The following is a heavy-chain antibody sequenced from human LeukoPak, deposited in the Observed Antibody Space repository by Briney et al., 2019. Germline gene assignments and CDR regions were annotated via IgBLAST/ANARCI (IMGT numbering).Heavy chain of an antibody. CDR1: GGSISSSSYY. V-gene: IGHV4-39*07. CDR3: ARADDDSGHYYSSYDYWYFDL. CDR2: IYYSGST. Sequence: SETLSLTCTVSGGSISSSSYYWGWIRQPLGKGLEWIGSIYYSGSTYYNPSLKSRVTISVDTSKNQFSLKLSSVTAADTAVYYCARADDDSGHYYSSYDYWYFDLWGGGTLVTVSS. D-gene: IGHD3-22*01. J-gene: IGHJ2*01.